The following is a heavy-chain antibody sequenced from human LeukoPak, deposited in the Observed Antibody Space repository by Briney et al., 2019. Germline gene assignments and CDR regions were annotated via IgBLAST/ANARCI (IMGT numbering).Heavy chain of an antibody. J-gene: IGHJ4*02. D-gene: IGHD2-2*01. CDR2: IYYSGST. Sequence: SETLSLTCTVSGGSISSSSYYWGWIRQPPGKGLEWIGSIYYSGSTYYNPSLKSRVTISVDTSKNQFSLKLSSVTAADTPVYYCASFPTLGYCSSTSCYDDYWGQGTLVTVSS. CDR3: ASFPTLGYCSSTSCYDDY. CDR1: GGSISSSSYY. V-gene: IGHV4-39*07.